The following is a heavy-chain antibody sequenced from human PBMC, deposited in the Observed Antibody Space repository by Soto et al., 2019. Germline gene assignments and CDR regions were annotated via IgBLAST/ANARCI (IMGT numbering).Heavy chain of an antibody. Sequence: EVQLLESGGGLVQPGGSLRLSCAASGFTFSRYDMTWVRQAPGKGLEWVSAISGSGGSTNYGDSVKGRFIISRDNSKNMLFMQMNSLRVEDTAIYYCAIRGLTKSEVRGYFDYWGRGTLVTVSS. V-gene: IGHV3-23*01. CDR2: ISGSGGST. D-gene: IGHD3-10*01. CDR3: AIRGLTKSEVRGYFDY. CDR1: GFTFSRYD. J-gene: IGHJ4*02.